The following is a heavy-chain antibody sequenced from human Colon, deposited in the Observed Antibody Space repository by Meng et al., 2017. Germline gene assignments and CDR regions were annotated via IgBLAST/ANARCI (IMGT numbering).Heavy chain of an antibody. D-gene: IGHD5-18*01. J-gene: IGHJ4*02. V-gene: IGHV6-1*01. Sequence: QVQLQQSGPGLVKPSQTLSLTCVISGDSVSSNTAAWNWIRQSPSRGLEWLGRTYYRSKWYNEYAVSVKSRMTVNADTSKNQVSLQVNSVTPEDTAVYYCARDHGYSYGLPLDYWGQGILVTVSS. CDR1: GDSVSSNTAA. CDR3: ARDHGYSYGLPLDY. CDR2: TYYRSKWYN.